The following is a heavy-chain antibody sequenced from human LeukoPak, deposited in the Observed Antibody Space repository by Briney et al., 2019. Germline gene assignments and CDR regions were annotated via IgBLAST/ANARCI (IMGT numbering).Heavy chain of an antibody. CDR1: GFTFSSYA. J-gene: IGHJ4*02. CDR2: ISGSGGST. V-gene: IGHV3-23*01. Sequence: GGSLRLSCAASGFTFSSYAMSWVRQAPGKGLEWVSAISGSGGSTYYADSVKGRFTISRDNSKNTLYLQMNSLRAEDTAVHYCAKDRAYYSDSSGYYLVRAYDYWGQGTLVTVSS. D-gene: IGHD3-22*01. CDR3: AKDRAYYSDSSGYYLVRAYDY.